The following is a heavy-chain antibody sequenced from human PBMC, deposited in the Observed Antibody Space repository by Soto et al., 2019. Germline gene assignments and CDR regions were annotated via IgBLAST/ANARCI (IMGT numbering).Heavy chain of an antibody. CDR2: IYYSGST. Sequence: PSETLSLTCTVSGGSISSGGYYWSWILQHPGKGLEWIGYIYYSGSTYYNPSLKSRVTISVDTSKNQFSLKLSSVTAADTAVYYCARFGYSTNIGIDYWGQGTLVTVSS. CDR3: ARFGYSTNIGIDY. D-gene: IGHD3-22*01. CDR1: GGSISSGGYY. V-gene: IGHV4-31*03. J-gene: IGHJ4*02.